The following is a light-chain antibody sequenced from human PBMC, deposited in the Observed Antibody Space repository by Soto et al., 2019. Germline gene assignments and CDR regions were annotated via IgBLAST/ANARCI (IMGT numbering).Light chain of an antibody. CDR2: GAS. CDR3: QQYNNWPLT. CDR1: QDISNN. Sequence: EIVLTQFPATLSVSPGERATLSCRASQDISNNLAWYQQKPGQAPRLLIYGASTRATGIPARFSGSGSGTEFTLTISSLQSEDFTVYYCQQYNNWPLTFGGGTKVDIK. V-gene: IGKV3-15*01. J-gene: IGKJ4*01.